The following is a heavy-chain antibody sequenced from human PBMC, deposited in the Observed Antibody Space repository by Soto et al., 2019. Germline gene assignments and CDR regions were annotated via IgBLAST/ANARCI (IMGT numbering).Heavy chain of an antibody. Sequence: GGSLRRSCAASGFTLSDYYMSWIRQAPGKGLEWVSYISSSGSTIYYADSVKGRFTISRDNAKHSLYLQMNSLRAEDTAVYYCARMAVAGRFDYWGQGTLVTVSS. D-gene: IGHD6-19*01. J-gene: IGHJ4*02. CDR2: ISSSGSTI. V-gene: IGHV3-11*01. CDR1: GFTLSDYY. CDR3: ARMAVAGRFDY.